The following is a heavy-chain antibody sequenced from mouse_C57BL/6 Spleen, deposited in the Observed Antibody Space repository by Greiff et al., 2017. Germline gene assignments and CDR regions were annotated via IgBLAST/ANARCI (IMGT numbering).Heavy chain of an antibody. CDR2: IWGDGST. CDR1: GFSLTSYG. J-gene: IGHJ4*01. V-gene: IGHV2-3*01. D-gene: IGHD2-4*01. CDR3: AKYDSPYAMDY. Sequence: VQLVESGPGLVAPSQSLSITCTVSGFSLTSYGVSWVRQPSGKGLEWLGVIWGDGSTNYHSALISRLSISKDNSKSQVFLKLNSLQTDDTATYYCAKYDSPYAMDYWGQGTSVTVSS.